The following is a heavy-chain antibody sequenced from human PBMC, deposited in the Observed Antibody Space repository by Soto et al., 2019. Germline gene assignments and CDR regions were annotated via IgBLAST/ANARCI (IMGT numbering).Heavy chain of an antibody. CDR3: VRYHGARVYFDY. CDR1: GDSISSNY. V-gene: IGHV4-59*06. Sequence: SETLSLTCTVSGDSISSNYWSWIRQPPEKGLEWIGYIYYSGSTYYNPSLKNRVRISIDTSMNQFSLNLNSVTADDAAVYFCVRYHGARVYFDYWGQGSLVTVSS. CDR2: IYYSGST. D-gene: IGHD4-17*01. J-gene: IGHJ4*02.